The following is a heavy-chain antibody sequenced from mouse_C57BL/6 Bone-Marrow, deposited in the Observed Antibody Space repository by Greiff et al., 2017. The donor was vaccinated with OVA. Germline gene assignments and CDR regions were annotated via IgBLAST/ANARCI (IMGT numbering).Heavy chain of an antibody. CDR3: TRGTIYGNSAMDY. Sequence: EVKVVESGEGLVKPGGSLKLSCAASGFTFSSYAMSWVRQTPEKRLEWVAYISSGGDYIYYADTVKGRFTISRDNARNTLYLQMSSLKSEDTAMYYCTRGTIYGNSAMDYWGQGTSVTVSS. J-gene: IGHJ4*01. CDR2: ISSGGDYI. CDR1: GFTFSSYA. D-gene: IGHD2-1*01. V-gene: IGHV5-9-1*02.